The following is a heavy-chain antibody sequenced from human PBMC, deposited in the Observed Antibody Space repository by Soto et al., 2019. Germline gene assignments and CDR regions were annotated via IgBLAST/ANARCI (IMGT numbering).Heavy chain of an antibody. V-gene: IGHV4-39*01. Sequence: QLQLQESGPGLVKPSETLSLTCTVSGGSISSSSYYWGWIRPPPGKGLEWIGSNYYSGNTFYNPPLESRVTISVETYKHQFALTLSSVTTAESAVDYGATICGDYVAYWGQGTLVTVSS. CDR3: ATICGDYVAY. CDR2: NYYSGNT. J-gene: IGHJ4*02. D-gene: IGHD4-17*01. CDR1: GGSISSSSYY.